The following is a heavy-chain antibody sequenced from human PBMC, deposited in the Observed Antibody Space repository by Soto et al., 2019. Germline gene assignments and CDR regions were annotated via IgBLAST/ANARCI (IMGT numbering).Heavy chain of an antibody. CDR3: ASQGGGNWFDP. V-gene: IGHV1-69*02. J-gene: IGHJ5*02. Sequence: QVQLVQSGAEVKKPGSSVKVSCKASGGTFSSYTISWVRQAPGQGLEWMGRIIPILGIANYAQKFQGRVTITADKSTSTAYLELSSLRSEDTAVYYCASQGGGNWFDPWGQGTLVTVSS. CDR2: IIPILGIA. CDR1: GGTFSSYT. D-gene: IGHD3-16*01.